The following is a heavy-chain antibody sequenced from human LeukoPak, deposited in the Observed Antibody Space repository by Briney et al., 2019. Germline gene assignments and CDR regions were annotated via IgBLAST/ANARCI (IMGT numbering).Heavy chain of an antibody. CDR2: TNADGSEK. V-gene: IGHV3-7*05. J-gene: IGHJ4*02. Sequence: GRSLRLSCTASGFTFSAYWMTWVRQAPGKGLEWVATTNADGSEKYYGDSVKGRFSISRDNAKNSLHLQINSLRAEDTAVYYCARARIDYWGQGTLVTVSS. CDR3: ARARIDY. CDR1: GFTFSAYW. D-gene: IGHD1-14*01.